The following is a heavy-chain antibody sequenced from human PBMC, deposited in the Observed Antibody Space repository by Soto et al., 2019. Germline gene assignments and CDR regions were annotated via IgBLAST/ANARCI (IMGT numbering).Heavy chain of an antibody. D-gene: IGHD3-3*01. Sequence: SETLSLTCAVYGGSFSGYYWSWIRQPPGKGLEWIGEINHSGSTNYNPSLKSRVTISVDTSKNQFSLKLSSMTAADTAVYYCARSVVGFWSGYSPSPYYFDYWGQGTLVTVSS. V-gene: IGHV4-34*01. CDR2: INHSGST. CDR3: ARSVVGFWSGYSPSPYYFDY. J-gene: IGHJ4*02. CDR1: GGSFSGYY.